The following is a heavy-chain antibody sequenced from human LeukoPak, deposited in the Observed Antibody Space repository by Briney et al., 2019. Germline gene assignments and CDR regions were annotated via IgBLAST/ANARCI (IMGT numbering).Heavy chain of an antibody. CDR1: GFTFSSYA. V-gene: IGHV3-23*01. J-gene: IGHJ6*03. CDR3: AKGNGYCSSTSCYYYYYKDV. Sequence: GGSLRLSCAASGFTFSSYAMTWVRQAPGKGLEWVSAISGSGGSTYYADSVKGRFTISRDNSKNTLYLQMNSLRAEDTAVYYCAKGNGYCSSTSCYYYYYKDVWGKGTTVTVSS. CDR2: ISGSGGST. D-gene: IGHD2-2*03.